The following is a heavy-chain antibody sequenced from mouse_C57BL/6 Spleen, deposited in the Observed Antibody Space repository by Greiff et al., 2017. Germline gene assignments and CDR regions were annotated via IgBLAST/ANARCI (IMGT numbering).Heavy chain of an antibody. CDR1: GYAFSSSW. V-gene: IGHV1-82*01. CDR2: IYPGDGDT. CDR3: ARGSDSSGTGY. Sequence: QVQLKESGPELVKPGASVKISCKASGYAFSSSWMNWVKQRPGKGLEWIGRIYPGDGDTNYNGKFKGKATLTADKSSITAYMQRSSLTSEDSAVYFCARGSDSSGTGYWGQGTTLTVSS. D-gene: IGHD3-2*02. J-gene: IGHJ2*01.